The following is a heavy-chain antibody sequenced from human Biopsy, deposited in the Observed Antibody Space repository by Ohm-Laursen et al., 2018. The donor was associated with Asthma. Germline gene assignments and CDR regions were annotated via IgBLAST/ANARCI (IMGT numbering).Heavy chain of an antibody. CDR1: GFTFSSYS. CDR3: ARDGTDMNEAMPKDY. V-gene: IGHV3-21*01. Sequence: SLRLSCAASGFTFSSYSMNWVRQAPGKGLEWVSSISSSRSYIYYADSVKGRFTISRDNAKNSLYLQMNSLRAEDTAVYYCARDGTDMNEAMPKDYWGQGTLVTVSS. CDR2: ISSSRSYI. D-gene: IGHD2-2*01. J-gene: IGHJ4*02.